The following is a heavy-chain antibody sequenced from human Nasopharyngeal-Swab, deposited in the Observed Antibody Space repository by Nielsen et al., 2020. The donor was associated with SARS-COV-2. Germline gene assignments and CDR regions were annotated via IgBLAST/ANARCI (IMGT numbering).Heavy chain of an antibody. Sequence: LRLSCTVSGGSISSGSYYWSWIRQPAGKGLEWIGRIYTSGSTNYNPSLKSRVTISVDTSKNQFSLKLSSVTAADTAVYYCARDKVASGSYYGGFDYWGQGTLVTVSS. V-gene: IGHV4-61*02. CDR2: IYTSGST. CDR1: GGSISSGSYY. CDR3: ARDKVASGSYYGGFDY. J-gene: IGHJ4*02. D-gene: IGHD1-26*01.